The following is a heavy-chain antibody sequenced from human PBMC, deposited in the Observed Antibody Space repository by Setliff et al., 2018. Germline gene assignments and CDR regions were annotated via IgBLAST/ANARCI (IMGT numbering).Heavy chain of an antibody. CDR2: INDSGST. D-gene: IGHD6-6*01. V-gene: IGHV4-34*01. CDR3: ARGRIAERPEPIDY. J-gene: IGHJ4*02. CDR1: GESFSRHF. Sequence: SATLSLTCAVYGESFSRHFWTWIRQPPGRGLEWIGEINDSGSTNYHPSLKSRVIISVDTSNNQFSLKLTSVTAADTAVYFCARGRIAERPEPIDYWGQGTLGTVS.